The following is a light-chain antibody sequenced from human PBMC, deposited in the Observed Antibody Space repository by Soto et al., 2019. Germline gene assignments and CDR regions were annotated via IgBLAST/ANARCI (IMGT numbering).Light chain of an antibody. J-gene: IGLJ2*01. CDR1: RSNIGRNY. CDR3: QSYDSSLSAV. V-gene: IGLV1-40*01. CDR2: GNS. Sequence: QLVLTQPPSASGTPGQRVTISCSGSRSNIGRNYVYWYQHIPGTAPKLLIYGNSNRPSGVPDRFSGSKSGTSASLAITGLQAEDEADYYCQSYDSSLSAVFGGGTKLTVL.